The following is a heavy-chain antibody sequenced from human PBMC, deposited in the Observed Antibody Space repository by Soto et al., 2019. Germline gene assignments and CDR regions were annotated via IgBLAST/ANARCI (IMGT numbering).Heavy chain of an antibody. J-gene: IGHJ4*02. D-gene: IGHD3-3*01. Sequence: ESEGDLVQPGESLRLSCAASGFTFSNYAMSWVRQAPGQGLEWVSTISGSGGNTYYADSVQGRFTISRHNSENMVYLQMNSLTAEDTAVYYCAKGKANTVFGVDTLFDYWGQGTLVTVSS. CDR3: AKGKANTVFGVDTLFDY. CDR1: GFTFSNYA. V-gene: IGHV3-23*01. CDR2: ISGSGGNT.